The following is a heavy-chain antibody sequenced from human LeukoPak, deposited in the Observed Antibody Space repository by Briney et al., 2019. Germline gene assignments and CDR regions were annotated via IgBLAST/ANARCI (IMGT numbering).Heavy chain of an antibody. CDR3: AKGGRKAVAPDCDY. CDR2: IKSKTDGGTT. CDR1: GFTFSNAW. Sequence: PGGSLRLSCAASGFTFSNAWMSWVRQAPGKGLEWVGRIKSKTDGGTTDYAAPVKGRFTISRDDSKNTLYLQMNSLKTEDTAVYYCAKGGRKAVAPDCDYWGQGTLVTVSS. J-gene: IGHJ4*02. D-gene: IGHD6-19*01. V-gene: IGHV3-15*01.